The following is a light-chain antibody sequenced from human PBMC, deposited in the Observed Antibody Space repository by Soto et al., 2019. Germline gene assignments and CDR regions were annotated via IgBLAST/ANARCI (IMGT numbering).Light chain of an antibody. V-gene: IGKV1-5*01. CDR1: KSITIW. Sequence: DIQMTQSPSTLSASVGDRVTITCRASKSITIWLAWYQQKPGQAPKLLIFDASSLESGVPSRFSGSGSGTEFTLTISSLQPDDFATYYCQQYNSYSWTFGQGTKVEIK. J-gene: IGKJ1*01. CDR2: DAS. CDR3: QQYNSYSWT.